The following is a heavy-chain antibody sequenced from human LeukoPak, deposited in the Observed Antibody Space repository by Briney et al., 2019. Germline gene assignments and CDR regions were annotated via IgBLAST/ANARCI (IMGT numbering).Heavy chain of an antibody. V-gene: IGHV3-49*03. CDR3: TRERGYSYGYSDY. CDR1: GFTFGDYA. Sequence: GGSLRLSCTASGFTFGDYAMSWFRQAPGKGLEWVGFIRTKASGGTTEHAASVKGRFTISRDDSKSIAYLQMNSLNTEDTAVYYCTRERGYSYGYSDYWGQGTLVTVSS. CDR2: IRTKASGGTT. J-gene: IGHJ4*02. D-gene: IGHD5-18*01.